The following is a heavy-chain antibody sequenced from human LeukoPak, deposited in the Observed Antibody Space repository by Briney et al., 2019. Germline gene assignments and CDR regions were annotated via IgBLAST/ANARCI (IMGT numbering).Heavy chain of an antibody. CDR3: ARDAHYYGSGTYSDYFDY. CDR1: GGSIRTTSSY. V-gene: IGHV4-61*01. Sequence: PSETLSLTCTVSGGSIRTTSSYWGWIRQPPGKGLEWIGYIYYSGSTNYNPSLKSRVTISVDTSKNQFSLKLSSVTAADTAVYYCARDAHYYGSGTYSDYFDYWGQGTLVTVSS. J-gene: IGHJ4*02. CDR2: IYYSGST. D-gene: IGHD3-10*01.